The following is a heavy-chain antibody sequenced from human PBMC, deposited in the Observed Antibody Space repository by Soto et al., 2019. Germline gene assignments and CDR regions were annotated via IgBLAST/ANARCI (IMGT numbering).Heavy chain of an antibody. D-gene: IGHD6-19*01. CDR2: IFSSGST. Sequence: SETLSLTCTVSGDSISSFYWTWIRQPPGKGLEWVGYIFSSGSTNYNPSLKSRVTISVDTSKNQFSLKLTSVTAADTAVYYCARGLGYSSGWYRYYFDYWGQGTLVTVSS. J-gene: IGHJ4*02. CDR3: ARGLGYSSGWYRYYFDY. CDR1: GDSISSFY. V-gene: IGHV4-59*12.